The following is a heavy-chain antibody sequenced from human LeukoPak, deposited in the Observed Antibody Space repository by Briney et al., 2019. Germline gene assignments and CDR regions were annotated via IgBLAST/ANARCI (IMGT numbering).Heavy chain of an antibody. J-gene: IGHJ4*02. D-gene: IGHD5-24*01. CDR2: INAGNGNT. CDR1: GYTFTSYA. V-gene: IGHV1-3*01. CDR3: ARAGGWLQDFDY. Sequence: ASVTVSCKASGYTFTSYAMHWVRQAPGQRLEWMGWINAGNGNTKYSQKFQGRVTITRDTSASTAYMELSSLRSEDTAVYYCARAGGWLQDFDYWGQGTLVTVSS.